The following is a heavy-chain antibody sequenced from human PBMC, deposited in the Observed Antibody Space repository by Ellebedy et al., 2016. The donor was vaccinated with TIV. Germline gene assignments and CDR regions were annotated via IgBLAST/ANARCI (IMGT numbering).Heavy chain of an antibody. D-gene: IGHD6-19*01. CDR3: ARDNTVGGTNWFDP. CDR1: GYTFTSYG. Sequence: AASVKVSCMTSGYTFTSYGVSWVRQAPGQGLEWMGWISGLNGKTKYARTVKGRVTLTTDTAARPVYMELTSLRSDDTAVYYCARDNTVGGTNWFDPWGQGTLVIVSS. CDR2: ISGLNGKT. V-gene: IGHV1-18*01. J-gene: IGHJ5*02.